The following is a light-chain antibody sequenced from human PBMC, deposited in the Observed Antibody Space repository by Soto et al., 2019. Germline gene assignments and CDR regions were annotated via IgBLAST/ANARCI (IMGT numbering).Light chain of an antibody. V-gene: IGLV2-8*01. CDR3: SSYVGTSSLV. Sequence: QSALTQPPPASGSPGQSVTISCTGTSSDIGGYNYVSWYHQLPGKAPKLLIFAVSERPSGVPDRFSGSKSGNTAFLIVSGLQADDEGVYYCSSYVGTSSLVFGTGTKVTVL. J-gene: IGLJ1*01. CDR2: AVS. CDR1: SSDIGGYNY.